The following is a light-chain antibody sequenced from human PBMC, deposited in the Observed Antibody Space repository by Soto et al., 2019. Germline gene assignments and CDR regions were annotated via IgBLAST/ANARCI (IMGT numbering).Light chain of an antibody. CDR3: QQTYSTPIT. J-gene: IGKJ5*01. CDR1: QSISTW. V-gene: IGKV1-39*01. Sequence: DIRMTQSPSSLSASVGDRVTITCRASQSISTWLAWYQQKPGKAPKLLIYAASSLQSGVPSRFSGSGSGTHFTLTISSLQPEDFATYYCQQTYSTPITFGQGTRLEIK. CDR2: AAS.